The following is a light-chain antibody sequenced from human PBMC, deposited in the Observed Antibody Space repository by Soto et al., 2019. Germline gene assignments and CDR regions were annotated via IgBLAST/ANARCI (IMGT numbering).Light chain of an antibody. V-gene: IGLV2-11*01. Sequence: QSALAQPHSVSGSPGQSVTISCTGTSVDVGAYDFVSWYQHHPGKAPKLMIYGVNKRPSGVPDRFSGSKSGNTASLTISGLQAEDESDYYCCSYAGSYTYVFGTGTKVTVL. CDR1: SVDVGAYDF. J-gene: IGLJ1*01. CDR2: GVN. CDR3: CSYAGSYTYV.